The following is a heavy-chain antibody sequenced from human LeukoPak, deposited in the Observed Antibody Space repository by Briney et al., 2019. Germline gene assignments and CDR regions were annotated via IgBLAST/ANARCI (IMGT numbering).Heavy chain of an antibody. CDR3: ARCGSGVENWFDP. V-gene: IGHV1-69*13. CDR1: GGTFSSYA. D-gene: IGHD6-25*01. CDR2: IIPIFGTA. Sequence: SVKVSCKASGGTFSSYAISWVRQAPGQGLEWMGGIIPIFGTANYAQKFQGRVTITADESTSTAYMELSSLRSEDTAVYYCARCGSGVENWFDPWGQGTRVTVSS. J-gene: IGHJ5*02.